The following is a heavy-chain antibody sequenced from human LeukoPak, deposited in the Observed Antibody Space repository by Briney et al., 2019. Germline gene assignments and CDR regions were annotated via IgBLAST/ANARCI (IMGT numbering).Heavy chain of an antibody. CDR3: SRVGYTYKTRAL. CDR1: GFIVSNNY. Sequence: GGSLRLSCAASGFIVSNNYMFWVRQAPGKGLEWVSAIYSDGRTYYADSVRGRFTISRDISKSTLYLQMSSPRAEDTAVYFCSRVGYTYKTRALWGQGTLVTVSS. J-gene: IGHJ4*02. D-gene: IGHD5-18*01. V-gene: IGHV3-66*01. CDR2: IYSDGRT.